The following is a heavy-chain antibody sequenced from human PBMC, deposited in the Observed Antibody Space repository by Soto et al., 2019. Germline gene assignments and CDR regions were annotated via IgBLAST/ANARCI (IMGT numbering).Heavy chain of an antibody. CDR2: IWYDGSNK. Sequence: PGGSLRLSCAASGFTFSSYGMHWVRQAPGKGLEWVAVIWYDGSNKYYADSVKGRFTISRDNSKNTLYLQMNSLRAEDTAVYYCARDGDYYDFWSGYKNYYYYYGMDVWGQGTTVTVSS. CDR3: ARDGDYYDFWSGYKNYYYYYGMDV. D-gene: IGHD3-3*01. V-gene: IGHV3-33*01. J-gene: IGHJ6*02. CDR1: GFTFSSYG.